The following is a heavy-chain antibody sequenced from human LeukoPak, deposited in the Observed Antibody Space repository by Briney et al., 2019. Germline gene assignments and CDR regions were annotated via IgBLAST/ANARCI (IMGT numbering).Heavy chain of an antibody. CDR3: ARQTAMGRSGDY. V-gene: IGHV5-51*01. CDR2: IDPSDSDI. Sequence: HGASLKISCKASGSIFTSYWIGWVRPLPGKGLEWMGIIDPSDSDIRYTPSFQGQVTISADKSLSTAYLQWNSLKASDTAIYYCARQTAMGRSGDYWGQGTLVTVSS. J-gene: IGHJ4*02. D-gene: IGHD7-27*01. CDR1: GSIFTSYW.